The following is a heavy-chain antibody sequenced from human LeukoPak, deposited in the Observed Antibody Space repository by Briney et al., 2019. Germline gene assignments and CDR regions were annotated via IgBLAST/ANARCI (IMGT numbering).Heavy chain of an antibody. CDR1: GYTFTSYG. D-gene: IGHD3-22*01. V-gene: IGHV1-18*01. CDR3: ARSTYVYDSSGYYSHDAFDI. Sequence: ASVKVSCKASGYTFTSYGISWVRQAPGQGLEWMGWISAYNGNTNYAQKLQGRVIMTTDTSTSTAYMELRSLRSDDTAVYYCARSTYVYDSSGYYSHDAFDIWGQGTMVTVSS. J-gene: IGHJ3*02. CDR2: ISAYNGNT.